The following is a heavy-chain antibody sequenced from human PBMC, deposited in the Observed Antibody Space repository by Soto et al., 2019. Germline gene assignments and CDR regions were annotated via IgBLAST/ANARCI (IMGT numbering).Heavy chain of an antibody. V-gene: IGHV1-2*02. CDR2: INPNSGDT. Sequence: QVQLVQSGAEVKKPGASVKVSCKASGYTFTGYYMHWVRQAPGQGLEWMGWINPNSGDTNYAQKLQGRVTMTRDTSISTAYMELSRLRSDDTAVYYCARVVAGTLYYYYGMDVWGQGPTVTVSS. CDR1: GYTFTGYY. CDR3: ARVVAGTLYYYYGMDV. D-gene: IGHD6-19*01. J-gene: IGHJ6*02.